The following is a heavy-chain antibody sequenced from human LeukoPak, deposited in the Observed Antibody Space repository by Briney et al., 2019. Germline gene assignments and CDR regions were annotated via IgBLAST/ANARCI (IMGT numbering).Heavy chain of an antibody. CDR2: TYYRSKWYN. D-gene: IGHD4-23*01. CDR3: ARDMTTVVTPMSSGWFDP. V-gene: IGHV6-1*01. CDR1: GDSVSSNSAA. Sequence: SQTLSLTCAISGDSVSSNSAAWNWIRQSPSRGLEWLGRTYYRSKWYNDYAVSVKSRITINPDTSKSQFSLQLNSVTPEDTAVYYCARDMTTVVTPMSSGWFDPWGQGTLVTVSS. J-gene: IGHJ5*02.